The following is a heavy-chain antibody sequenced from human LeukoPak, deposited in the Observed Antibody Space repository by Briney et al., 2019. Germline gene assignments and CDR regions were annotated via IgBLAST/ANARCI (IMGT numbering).Heavy chain of an antibody. Sequence: GGSLRLSCAASGFTFSSYEMNWVRQAPGKGLEWVSYISSSGSTIYYADSVKGRFTISRDNAKNSLYLQMNSPRAEDTAVYYCARVSPNTVTTLQYFDYWGQGTLVTVSS. V-gene: IGHV3-48*03. CDR2: ISSSGSTI. J-gene: IGHJ4*02. CDR3: ARVSPNTVTTLQYFDY. D-gene: IGHD4-17*01. CDR1: GFTFSSYE.